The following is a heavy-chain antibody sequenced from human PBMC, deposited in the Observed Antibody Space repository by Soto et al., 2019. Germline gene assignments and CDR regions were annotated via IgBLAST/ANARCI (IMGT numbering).Heavy chain of an antibody. Sequence: QPGGSLRLSCAASGFTFSSYDMHWVRQATGKGLEWVSAIGTAGDTYYPGSVKGRFTISRENAKNSLYLQMNSLRAEDTALYYCARTMYCSGSTCYNNWFDPWGQGTLVTVSS. CDR2: IGTAGDT. CDR1: GFTFSSYD. V-gene: IGHV3-13*01. J-gene: IGHJ5*02. D-gene: IGHD2-15*01. CDR3: ARTMYCSGSTCYNNWFDP.